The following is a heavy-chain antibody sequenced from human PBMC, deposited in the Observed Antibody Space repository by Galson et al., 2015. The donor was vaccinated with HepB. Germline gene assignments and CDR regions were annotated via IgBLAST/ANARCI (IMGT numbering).Heavy chain of an antibody. Sequence: PALVKPTQTLTLTCTFSGFSLSTSGMCVSWIRQPPGKALEWLARIDWDDDKYYSTSLKTRLTISKDTSKNQVVLTMTNMDPVDTATYYCARIRVAAAGTPFNFDYWGQGTLVTVSS. CDR2: IDWDDDK. V-gene: IGHV2-70*11. CDR1: GFSLSTSGMC. CDR3: ARIRVAAAGTPFNFDY. D-gene: IGHD6-13*01. J-gene: IGHJ4*02.